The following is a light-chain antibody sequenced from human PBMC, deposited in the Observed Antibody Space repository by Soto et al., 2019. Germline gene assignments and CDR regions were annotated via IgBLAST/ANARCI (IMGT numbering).Light chain of an antibody. CDR1: QTIESN. CDR3: LQYDDWHRT. CDR2: TAS. Sequence: DIVMTQSPVTLSVSPGESATLSCRASQTIESNLAWYQQKPGQSPRLLIYTASTRATGVPARFSGSGSGTDFTLTISSLQSEDFAVYYCLQYDDWHRTFGQGTKVEIK. J-gene: IGKJ1*01. V-gene: IGKV3-15*01.